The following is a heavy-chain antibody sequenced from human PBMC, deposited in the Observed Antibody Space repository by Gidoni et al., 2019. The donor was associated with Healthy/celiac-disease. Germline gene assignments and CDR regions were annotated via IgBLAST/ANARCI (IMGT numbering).Heavy chain of an antibody. Sequence: EVQLLESGGGVVQPGGSLRLSCAASGFTFSSYAMSWVRQAPGKGLECVSAISGSGGSTYYADSVKGRFTLSRDNSKNTLYLQMNSLRAEDTAVYYCAKEQRGARDFDYWGQGTLVTVSS. D-gene: IGHD1-1*01. V-gene: IGHV3-23*01. CDR3: AKEQRGARDFDY. J-gene: IGHJ4*02. CDR2: ISGSGGST. CDR1: GFTFSSYA.